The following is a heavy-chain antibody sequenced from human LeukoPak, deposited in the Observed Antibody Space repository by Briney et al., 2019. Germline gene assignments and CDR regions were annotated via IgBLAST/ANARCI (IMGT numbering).Heavy chain of an antibody. CDR3: AGGGVAGPFDY. V-gene: IGHV1-46*01. D-gene: IGHD6-19*01. CDR2: INPSGGST. J-gene: IGHJ4*02. Sequence: ASVKVSCTASGYTFTSYYMHWVRQAPGQGLERMGIINPSGGSTSYAQKFQGRVTMTRDTSTSTVYMELSSLRSEDTAVYYCAGGGVAGPFDYWGQGTLVTVSS. CDR1: GYTFTSYY.